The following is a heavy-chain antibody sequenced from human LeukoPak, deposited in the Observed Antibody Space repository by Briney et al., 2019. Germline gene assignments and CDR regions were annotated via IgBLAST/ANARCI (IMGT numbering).Heavy chain of an antibody. D-gene: IGHD3-22*01. CDR3: ARGGYYFYFDY. J-gene: IGHJ4*02. V-gene: IGHV3-33*01. Sequence: PGGSLRLSCAASGFTFSSYGMHWVRQAPGKGLEWVAVIWYDGSNKYYADSVKGRFTISRDNSKNTLYLQMNSLRAEDTAVYYCARGGYYFYFDYWGQGTLVTFSS. CDR1: GFTFSSYG. CDR2: IWYDGSNK.